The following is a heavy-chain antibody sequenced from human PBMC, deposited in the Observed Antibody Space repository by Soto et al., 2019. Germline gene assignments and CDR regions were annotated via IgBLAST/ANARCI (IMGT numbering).Heavy chain of an antibody. CDR2: IIPIFGTA. J-gene: IGHJ3*02. V-gene: IGHV1-69*13. CDR3: ARSYCGGDCYYVGSAFDI. D-gene: IGHD2-21*02. Sequence: SVKVSCKASGGTFSSYAISWVRQAPGQGLEWMGGIIPIFGTANYAQKFQGRVTITADESTSTAYMELSSLRSEDTAVYYCARSYCGGDCYYVGSAFDIWGQGTMVTVSS. CDR1: GGTFSSYA.